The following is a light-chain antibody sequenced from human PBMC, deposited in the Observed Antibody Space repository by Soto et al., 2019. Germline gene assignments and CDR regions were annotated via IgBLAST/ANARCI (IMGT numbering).Light chain of an antibody. CDR3: QQYGSSRLT. CDR1: QSVSSSY. V-gene: IGKV3-20*01. Sequence: IVLTQSPATLSLSPGERATLSCRASQSVSSSYLAWYQQKPGQAPRLLIYGASNRATGIPDRFSGSGSGTDFTLTISRLEPEDFAVYYCQQYGSSRLTFGGGTKVDIK. CDR2: GAS. J-gene: IGKJ4*01.